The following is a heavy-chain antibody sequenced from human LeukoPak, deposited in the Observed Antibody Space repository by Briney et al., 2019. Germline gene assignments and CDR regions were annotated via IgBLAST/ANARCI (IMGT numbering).Heavy chain of an antibody. CDR2: ISGSGGSA. CDR1: GFTFSSYA. D-gene: IGHD6-19*01. Sequence: GGSLRLSCAASGFTFSSYAMSWVRQAPGKGLEWVSAISGSGGSAYYADSVKGRFTISRDNSKNTLYLQMISLRAEDTAVYYCASPPGYSSGWYEGPEYFQHWGQGTLVTVS. V-gene: IGHV3-23*01. J-gene: IGHJ1*01. CDR3: ASPPGYSSGWYEGPEYFQH.